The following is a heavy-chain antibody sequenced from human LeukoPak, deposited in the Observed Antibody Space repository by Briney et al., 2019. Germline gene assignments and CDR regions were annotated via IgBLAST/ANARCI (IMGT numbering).Heavy chain of an antibody. D-gene: IGHD1-14*01. CDR2: INSDGSST. Sequence: GGSLRLSCAASGFTFSSYWMHWVRRAPGKGLVWDSRINSDGSSTSYADSVKGRFTISRDNAKNTLYLQMNSLRAEDTAVYYCARAEKLTGWFDPWGQGTLVTVSS. J-gene: IGHJ5*02. CDR3: ARAEKLTGWFDP. CDR1: GFTFSSYW. V-gene: IGHV3-74*01.